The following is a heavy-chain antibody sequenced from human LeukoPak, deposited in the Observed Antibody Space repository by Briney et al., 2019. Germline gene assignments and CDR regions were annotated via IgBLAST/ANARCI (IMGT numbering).Heavy chain of an antibody. J-gene: IGHJ3*02. CDR1: GYTFTSYY. V-gene: IGHV1-46*03. CDR2: INPSGGST. D-gene: IGHD1-26*01. Sequence: PSVRASCKASGYTFTSYYMHWLRQAPGQGLERMGIINPSGGSTSYAQKFQGRVTMTRDTSTSTVYMELSSLRSEDTAVYYCARWALGAFDIWGQGTMVTVSS. CDR3: ARWALGAFDI.